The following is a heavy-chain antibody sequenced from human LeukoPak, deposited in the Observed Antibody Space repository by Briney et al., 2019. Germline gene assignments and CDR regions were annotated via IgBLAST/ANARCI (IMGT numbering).Heavy chain of an antibody. CDR2: IKSKTDGGTT. CDR3: TTDSPYYYYGVDV. V-gene: IGHV3-15*01. Sequence: PGGSLRLSCAASGFTFSNAWMSWVRQAPGKGLEWVGRIKSKTDGGTTDYAAPVKGRFTISRDDSKNTLYLQMNSLKTEDTAVYYCTTDSPYYYYGVDVWGKGTTVTVSS. CDR1: GFTFSNAW. J-gene: IGHJ6*04.